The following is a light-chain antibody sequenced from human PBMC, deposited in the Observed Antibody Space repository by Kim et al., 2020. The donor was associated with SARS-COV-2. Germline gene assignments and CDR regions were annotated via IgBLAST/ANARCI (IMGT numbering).Light chain of an antibody. Sequence: GTGSCGIVRNNCAQCNQLRPGSAPTTVIYEAKQRPSGLPERASVAIDRYSNSASLTIAVLKTEDEADYDCQSFESVNRWVFGGGTQLTVL. CDR3: QSFESVNRWV. J-gene: IGLJ3*02. V-gene: IGLV6-57*02. CDR2: EAK. CDR1: CGIVRNNC.